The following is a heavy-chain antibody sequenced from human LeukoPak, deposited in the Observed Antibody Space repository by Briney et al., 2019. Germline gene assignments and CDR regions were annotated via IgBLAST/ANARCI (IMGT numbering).Heavy chain of an antibody. D-gene: IGHD2-2*01. CDR2: IYYSGST. J-gene: IGHJ4*02. V-gene: IGHV4-59*08. Sequence: SETLSLTCTVSGGSISSYYWSWIRQPPGRGLEWIGYIYYSGSTNYNPSLKSRVTISVDTSKNQFSLKLTSVTAADTAVYYCARLGIGVVPTAMLGDYYFDYWGQGTLVTVSS. CDR3: ARLGIGVVPTAMLGDYYFDY. CDR1: GGSISSYY.